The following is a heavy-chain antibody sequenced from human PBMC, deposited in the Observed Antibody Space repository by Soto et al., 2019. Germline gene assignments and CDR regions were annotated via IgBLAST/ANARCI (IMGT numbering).Heavy chain of an antibody. CDR1: GYIFMDYW. J-gene: IGHJ4*02. Sequence: PGESRKISCKASGYIFMDYWIGWVRQMPGKGLEWMGIVYPRDSDTRYSPSLQGQVTISADRSTGTAFLQWRSLKASDTALYYCARPPLPGYSIHFNSWGQGTLVTVSS. CDR3: ARPPLPGYSIHFNS. D-gene: IGHD2-15*01. CDR2: VYPRDSDT. V-gene: IGHV5-51*01.